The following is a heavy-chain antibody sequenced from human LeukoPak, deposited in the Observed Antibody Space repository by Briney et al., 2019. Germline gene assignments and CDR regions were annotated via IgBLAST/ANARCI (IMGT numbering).Heavy chain of an antibody. Sequence: GASVKVSCKASGGTFSSYAISWVRQAPGQGLEWMGRIIPILGIANYAQKFQGRVTITADKSTSTAYMELSSLRSEDTAVYYCARAGSFNGGYYYPLDYWGQGTLVTVSS. CDR2: IIPILGIA. J-gene: IGHJ4*02. V-gene: IGHV1-69*04. CDR3: ARAGSFNGGYYYPLDY. CDR1: GGTFSSYA. D-gene: IGHD3-22*01.